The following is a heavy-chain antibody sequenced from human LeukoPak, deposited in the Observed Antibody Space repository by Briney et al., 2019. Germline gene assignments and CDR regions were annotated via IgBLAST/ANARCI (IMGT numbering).Heavy chain of an antibody. V-gene: IGHV4-38-2*01. D-gene: IGHD2-21*01. CDR3: ARVCGGDCLNAFDM. CDR2: MYHSGSA. Sequence: SETLSLTCAVSGYSISGGYYWGWIRQSPEKGLEWIGSMYHSGSAYYNPSLKSRVTISVDTSKNQFPLKLSSVTAADTAVYYCARVCGGDCLNAFDMWGQGTMVTVSS. J-gene: IGHJ3*02. CDR1: GYSISGGYY.